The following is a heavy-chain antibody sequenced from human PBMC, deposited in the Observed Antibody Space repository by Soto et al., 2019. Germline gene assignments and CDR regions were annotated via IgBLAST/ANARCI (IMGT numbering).Heavy chain of an antibody. CDR3: AGRGVSGPVYC. V-gene: IGHV4-39*02. CDR2: IYYSGSA. D-gene: IGHD3-10*01. Sequence: QLQLQESGPGLVKPSETLSLTCTVSGGSISSSSYYWGWIRQPPGKGLEWIGNIYYSGSAYYNPSLNNRVTISVDVFNANFSFQLSFVTAADTAVYYCAGRGVSGPVYCWGQITLVTVAS. J-gene: IGHJ4*02. CDR1: GGSISSSSYY.